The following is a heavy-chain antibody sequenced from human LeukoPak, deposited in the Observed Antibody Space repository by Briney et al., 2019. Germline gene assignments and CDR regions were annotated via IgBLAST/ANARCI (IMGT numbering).Heavy chain of an antibody. J-gene: IGHJ6*03. CDR2: ISAYNGNT. CDR3: ARGGIAALPRSYMDV. D-gene: IGHD6-6*01. V-gene: IGHV1-18*01. CDR1: GYTFTSYG. Sequence: EASVKVSCKASGYTFTSYGISWVRQAPGQGLEWMGWISAYNGNTNYAQKLQGRVTMTTDTPTSTAYMELRSLRSDDTAVYYCARGGIAALPRSYMDVWGKGTTVTVSS.